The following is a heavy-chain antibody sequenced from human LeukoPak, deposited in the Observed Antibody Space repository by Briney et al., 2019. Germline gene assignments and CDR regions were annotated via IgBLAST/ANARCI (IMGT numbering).Heavy chain of an antibody. D-gene: IGHD2-2*01. V-gene: IGHV4-31*03. CDR2: IYYSGST. CDR1: GGSISSGGYY. Sequence: PSQTLSLTCTVSGGSISSGGYYWSWIRQHPGKGLEWIGYIYYSGSTNYNPSLKSRVTISVDTSKNQFSLKLSSVTAADTAVYYCARGQSRRSSTTIYYYYGMDVWGQGTTVTVSS. CDR3: ARGQSRRSSTTIYYYYGMDV. J-gene: IGHJ6*02.